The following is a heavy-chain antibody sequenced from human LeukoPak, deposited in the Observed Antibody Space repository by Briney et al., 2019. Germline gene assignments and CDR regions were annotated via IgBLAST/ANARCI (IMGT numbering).Heavy chain of an antibody. V-gene: IGHV4-59*08. J-gene: IGHJ4*02. Sequence: SETLSLTCTVSGGSISSFYWSWIRQPPGKGLEWIGYIYYSGNTNYNFSLKSRVTISVDTSKNQFSLKLSSVTAADTAVYYCARHSNGDYDRYFDYWGQGTLVTVSS. CDR2: IYYSGNT. D-gene: IGHD4-17*01. CDR3: ARHSNGDYDRYFDY. CDR1: GGSISSFY.